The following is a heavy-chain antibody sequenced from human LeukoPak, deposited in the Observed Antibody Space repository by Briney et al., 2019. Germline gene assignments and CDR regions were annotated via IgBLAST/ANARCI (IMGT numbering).Heavy chain of an antibody. V-gene: IGHV1-24*01. CDR3: ATLITMVRGPYAFDI. CDR1: GYTLTELS. J-gene: IGHJ3*02. D-gene: IGHD3-10*01. CDR2: FDPEDGET. Sequence: ASVKVSCKVSGYTLTELSMHWVRQAPGKGLEWMGGFDPEDGETIYAQKFQGRVTMTEDTSTDTAYMELSSLRSEDTAVYYCATLITMVRGPYAFDIWGQGTMVTVSS.